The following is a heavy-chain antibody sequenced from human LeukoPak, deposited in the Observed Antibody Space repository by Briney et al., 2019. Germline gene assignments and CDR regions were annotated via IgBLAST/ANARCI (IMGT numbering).Heavy chain of an antibody. D-gene: IGHD2-15*01. CDR2: IIPIFGTA. CDR3: ARTKNSYTDINTAWFDP. V-gene: IGHV1-69*05. J-gene: IGHJ5*02. CDR1: GGTFSSYA. Sequence: VASVKVSSKASGGTFSSYAISWVRQAPGQGLEWMGRIIPIFGTANYAQKVEARVTITTDESTSTAYMELSSLRDEGTAVYYCARTKNSYTDINTAWFDPWGQGTLVTVPS.